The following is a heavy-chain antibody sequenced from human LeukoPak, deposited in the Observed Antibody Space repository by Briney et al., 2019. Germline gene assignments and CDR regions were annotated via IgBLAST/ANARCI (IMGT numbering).Heavy chain of an antibody. Sequence: SETLSLTCTVSVGSISSGSYYWGWIRQPAGKGLEWLGRIYTSGSTNYNPSLKSRVTISVDTSKNQFSLKLSSVTAADTAVYYCARARITIFGVAFFDPWGQGTLVTVSS. V-gene: IGHV4-61*02. CDR3: ARARITIFGVAFFDP. J-gene: IGHJ5*02. CDR1: VGSISSGSYY. D-gene: IGHD3-3*01. CDR2: IYTSGST.